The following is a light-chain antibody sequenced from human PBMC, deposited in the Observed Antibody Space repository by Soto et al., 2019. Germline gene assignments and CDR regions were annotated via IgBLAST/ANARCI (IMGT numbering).Light chain of an antibody. CDR3: QHYNNLPPFT. CDR2: GAS. J-gene: IGKJ3*01. Sequence: DIQMTQSPSSLSASVGARVSITCQASQDIRTSLSWFQHKPGRAPKLLIYGASYLETGVPSRFRGSGSGTHFTFTITSLQPEGIATYYCQHYNNLPPFTFGPGTIVDIK. V-gene: IGKV1-33*01. CDR1: QDIRTS.